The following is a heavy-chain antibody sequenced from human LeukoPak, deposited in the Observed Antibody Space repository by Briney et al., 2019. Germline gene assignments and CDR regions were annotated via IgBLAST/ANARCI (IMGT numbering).Heavy chain of an antibody. CDR1: GYTFTSYG. J-gene: IGHJ4*02. CDR2: ISAYNGNT. V-gene: IGHV1-18*01. Sequence: ASVKVSCKASGYTFTSYGISWVRQAPGQGLEWMGWISAYNGNTNYAQKLQGRVTMTTDTSTSTAYMELRSLRSDDTAVYYCARDPPGLAYCGGDCYSNRPEERFDYWGQGTLVTVSS. D-gene: IGHD2-21*02. CDR3: ARDPPGLAYCGGDCYSNRPEERFDY.